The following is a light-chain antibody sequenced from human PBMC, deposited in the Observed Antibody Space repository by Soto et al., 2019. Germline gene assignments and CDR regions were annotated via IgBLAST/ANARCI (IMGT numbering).Light chain of an antibody. J-gene: IGLJ1*01. CDR2: DVS. CDR1: SSDVGGDYY. Sequence: QSALTQPRSVSGSPGQSVTISCTGTSSDVGGDYYVSWYQQHPGKAPKLMIYDVSKRPSGVPDRFSGSKSGTTASLTISGLQAEDEAYYCCSYAGSYTHYVFGTGTKLTVL. V-gene: IGLV2-11*01. CDR3: CSYAGSYTHYV.